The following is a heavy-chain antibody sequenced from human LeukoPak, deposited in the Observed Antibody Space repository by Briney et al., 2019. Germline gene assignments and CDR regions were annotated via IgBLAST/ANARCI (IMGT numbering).Heavy chain of an antibody. CDR1: GFTFSSYL. V-gene: IGHV3-7*01. J-gene: IGHJ6*02. CDR3: ARRKEKRYYYGMDV. Sequence: PGGSLRLSCAASGFTFSSYLMSWVRQAPGKGLEWVANIKQDGSEKYYVDSVKGRFTISRDNAKNSLYLQMNSLRAEDTAVYYCARRKEKRYYYGMDVWGQGTTVTVSS. CDR2: IKQDGSEK.